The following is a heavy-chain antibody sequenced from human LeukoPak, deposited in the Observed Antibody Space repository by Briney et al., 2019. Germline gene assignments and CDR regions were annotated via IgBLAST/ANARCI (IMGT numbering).Heavy chain of an antibody. CDR3: ARDGVEFYNWFDP. CDR2: INSDGSST. D-gene: IGHD2-21*01. Sequence: PGRSLRLSCAASGFSFSNYWMHWVRHAPGKGLVWVSRINSDGSSTTYADSVKGRFTISRDNAKNTLYLQMNSLRAEDTAVYYCARDGVEFYNWFDPWGQGTLVTVSS. J-gene: IGHJ5*02. CDR1: GFSFSNYW. V-gene: IGHV3-74*01.